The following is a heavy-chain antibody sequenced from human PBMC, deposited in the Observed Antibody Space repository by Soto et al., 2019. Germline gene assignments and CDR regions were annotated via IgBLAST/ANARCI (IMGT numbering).Heavy chain of an antibody. CDR3: ARGKSGYSALEFDY. V-gene: IGHV3-48*03. Sequence: GGSLRLSCVASGFIFSGYEMNWVRRAPGKGLEWVSYISSSGTSVYYADSVRGRFTMSRDNAKKSLYLQMSSLRADDTAVYYCARGKSGYSALEFDYWGHGALVTVSS. J-gene: IGHJ4*01. CDR1: GFIFSGYE. D-gene: IGHD5-18*01. CDR2: ISSSGTSV.